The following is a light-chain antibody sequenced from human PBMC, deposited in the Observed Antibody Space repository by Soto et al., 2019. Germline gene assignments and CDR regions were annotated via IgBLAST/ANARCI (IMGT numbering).Light chain of an antibody. CDR3: QQYDDWPPLT. CDR1: QSVRSN. V-gene: IGKV3-15*01. J-gene: IGKJ4*01. CDR2: GAS. Sequence: EIVMTQSPAILSVSPGERATLSCRASQSVRSNLAWYQQKSGQAPRLLIYGASTRATGIPVRFSGSGSGTEFTLTISSLQSEDFAVYYCQQYDDWPPLTFGGGTKVEIK.